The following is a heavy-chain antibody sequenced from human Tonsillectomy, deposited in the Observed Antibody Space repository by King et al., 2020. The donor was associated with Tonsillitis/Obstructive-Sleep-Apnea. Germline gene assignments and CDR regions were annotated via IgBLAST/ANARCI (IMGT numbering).Heavy chain of an antibody. CDR3: ARDGAPYYYGSGRTRGWFDP. Sequence: VQLVESGGGLVQPGGSLRLSCAASGFTFSSYWMHWVRQAPGKGLVWVSRINSDGSSTSYADSVKGRFTISRDNAKNTLYLQMNSLRAGDTAVYYCARDGAPYYYGSGRTRGWFDPWGQGTLVTVSS. J-gene: IGHJ5*02. V-gene: IGHV3-74*01. CDR2: INSDGSST. CDR1: GFTFSSYW. D-gene: IGHD3-10*01.